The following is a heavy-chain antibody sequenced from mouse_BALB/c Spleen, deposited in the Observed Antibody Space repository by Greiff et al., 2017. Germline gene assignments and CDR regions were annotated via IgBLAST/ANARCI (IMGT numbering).Heavy chain of an antibody. D-gene: IGHD2-1*01. V-gene: IGHV5-4*02. J-gene: IGHJ3*01. CDR3: AREGGNYVFAY. Sequence: EVKVVESGGGLVKPGGSLKLSCAASGFTFSDYYMYWVRQTPEKRLEWVATISDGGSYTYYPDSVKGRFTISRDNAKNNLYLQMSSLKSEDTAMYYCAREGGNYVFAYWGQGTLVTVSA. CDR1: GFTFSDYY. CDR2: ISDGGSYT.